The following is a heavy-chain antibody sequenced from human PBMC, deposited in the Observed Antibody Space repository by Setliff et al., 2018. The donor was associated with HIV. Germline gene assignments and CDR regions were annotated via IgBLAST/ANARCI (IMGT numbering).Heavy chain of an antibody. J-gene: IGHJ4*02. CDR1: GGSISSYY. D-gene: IGHD3-10*01. Sequence: PSETLSLTCTVSGGSISSYYWSRIRQPPGKGLEWIGYIYSSGSTNYNPSLKSRVTISVDTSKNQFSLKLSSVTAADTAVYYCARGGTMVRGVILNWGQGTLVTVSS. CDR3: ARGGTMVRGVILN. CDR2: IYSSGST. V-gene: IGHV4-59*12.